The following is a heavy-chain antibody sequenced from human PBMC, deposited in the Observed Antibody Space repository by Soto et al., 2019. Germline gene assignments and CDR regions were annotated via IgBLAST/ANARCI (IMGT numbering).Heavy chain of an antibody. CDR3: ARADIVANHFDY. J-gene: IGHJ4*02. V-gene: IGHV3-30-3*01. Sequence: ESGGGVVQPGRSLRLSCAASGFTFSSYAMHWVRQAPGKGLEWVAVISYDGSNKYYADSVKGRFTISRDNSKNTLYLQMNSLRAEDTAVYYCARADIVANHFDYWGQGTLVTVSS. CDR2: ISYDGSNK. D-gene: IGHD5-12*01. CDR1: GFTFSSYA.